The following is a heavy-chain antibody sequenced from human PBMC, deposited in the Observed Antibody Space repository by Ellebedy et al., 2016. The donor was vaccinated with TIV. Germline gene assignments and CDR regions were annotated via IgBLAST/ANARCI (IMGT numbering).Heavy chain of an antibody. CDR1: GFSFSNYV. CDR3: AKGCGGSCYWEAY. V-gene: IGHV3-23*01. J-gene: IGHJ4*02. D-gene: IGHD2-15*01. Sequence: GESLKISCAASGFSFSNYVMSWVRQAPGKGLEWVSSISGGVGNTYYADSVKGRFTISRDNSKNTLYRQMNSLRAEDTAVYYCAKGCGGSCYWEAYWGQGTLVTVSS. CDR2: ISGGVGNT.